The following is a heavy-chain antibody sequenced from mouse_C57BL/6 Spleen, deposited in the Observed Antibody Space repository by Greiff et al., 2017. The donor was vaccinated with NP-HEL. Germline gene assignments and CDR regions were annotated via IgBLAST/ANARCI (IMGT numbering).Heavy chain of an antibody. D-gene: IGHD1-1*01. J-gene: IGHJ3*01. CDR3: ASGDYYGSSYGFAY. CDR1: GYTFTSYW. V-gene: IGHV1-64*01. Sequence: QVQLQQPGAELVKPGASVKLSCKASGYTFTSYWMHWVKQRPGQGLEWIGMIHPNSGSTNYNEKFKSKATLTVDKSSSTAYMQLSSLTSEDSAVYYCASGDYYGSSYGFAYWGQGTLVTVSA. CDR2: IHPNSGST.